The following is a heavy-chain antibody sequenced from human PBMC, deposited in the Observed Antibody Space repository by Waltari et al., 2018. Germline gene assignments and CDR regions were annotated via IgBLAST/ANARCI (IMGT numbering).Heavy chain of an antibody. Sequence: EVQLVESGGGVVQPGGSLRLSCAASGFTFSTYWMHWVRQAPGKGLVWVVRMSTDGNIIIYADSVKGRFTISRDNAKNTLYLQMNSLRVEDTAVYYCAGVGDGYNRNYWGQGTLVTVSA. CDR1: GFTFSTYW. D-gene: IGHD1-26*01. CDR3: AGVGDGYNRNY. CDR2: MSTDGNII. V-gene: IGHV3-74*01. J-gene: IGHJ4*02.